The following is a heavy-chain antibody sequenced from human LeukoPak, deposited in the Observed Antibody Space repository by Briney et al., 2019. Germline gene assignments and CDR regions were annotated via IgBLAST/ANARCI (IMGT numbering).Heavy chain of an antibody. J-gene: IGHJ4*02. CDR1: GGSISSGSYY. CDR3: ARRGAVVDY. V-gene: IGHV4-61*02. D-gene: IGHD3-10*01. Sequence: PSETLSLTCTVSGGSISSGSYYWSWIRQPAGKGLEWIGRIYTSGSTNYNPSLKSRVTISVDTSKNQFSLKLSSVTAADTAVYYCARRGAVVDYWGQGTLVTVSS. CDR2: IYTSGST.